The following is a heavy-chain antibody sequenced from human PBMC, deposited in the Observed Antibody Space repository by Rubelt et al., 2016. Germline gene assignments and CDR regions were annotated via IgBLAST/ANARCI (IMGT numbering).Heavy chain of an antibody. Sequence: EVQLVQSGAEVKKPGESLKISCQGSGYNFAKSWIGWVRQMSGKGLEWMGIISPGAADTRYNPSSRGQVTISADKSISTAYLQWSSLKASDTAMYYCARLPQNTYYFDYWGQGALVMVSS. J-gene: IGHJ4*02. CDR2: ISPGAADT. CDR1: GYNFAKSW. V-gene: IGHV5-51*03. CDR3: ARLPQNTYYFDY.